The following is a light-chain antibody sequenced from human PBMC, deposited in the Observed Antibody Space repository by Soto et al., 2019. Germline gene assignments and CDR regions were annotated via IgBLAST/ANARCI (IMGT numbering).Light chain of an antibody. CDR3: QQSFSTPLT. CDR2: GAS. J-gene: IGKJ4*01. Sequence: DIQMTQSPSSLSASVGDRVTITCRASQSISSYLNWYQQKPGKAPKLLIYGASSLQSGVPSRFSGSGSGTDFTLTISSQQPDDFATYFCQQSFSTPLTFGGGTKVDI. CDR1: QSISSY. V-gene: IGKV1-39*01.